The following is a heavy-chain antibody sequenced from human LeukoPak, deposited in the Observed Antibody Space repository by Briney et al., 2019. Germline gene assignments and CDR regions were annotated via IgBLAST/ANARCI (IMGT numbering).Heavy chain of an antibody. CDR2: IYSGGTT. CDR3: SKETAMLRGVVDY. Sequence: PGGSLRLSCAASGFTVSTNCMTWVRQAPGKGLEWVSTIYSGGTTYYADSVMGRFTISRHNSRNTLYLQMNSLRPEDTALYYCSKETAMLRGVVDYWGQGTLVTVSS. D-gene: IGHD3-10*01. V-gene: IGHV3-53*04. CDR1: GFTVSTNC. J-gene: IGHJ4*02.